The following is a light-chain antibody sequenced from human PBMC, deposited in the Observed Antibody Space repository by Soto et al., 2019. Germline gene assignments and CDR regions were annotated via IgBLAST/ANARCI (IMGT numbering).Light chain of an antibody. Sequence: ALTQPASVSGSPGQSITISCTGTSSDVGAYNYVSWYQQYPGKAPKYIIYDVTNRPSGVSYRFSGSKSGNTASLAISGLQAEDEADYYCSSYTTSSTLYVFGTGTKVTVL. V-gene: IGLV2-14*03. J-gene: IGLJ1*01. CDR2: DVT. CDR1: SSDVGAYNY. CDR3: SSYTTSSTLYV.